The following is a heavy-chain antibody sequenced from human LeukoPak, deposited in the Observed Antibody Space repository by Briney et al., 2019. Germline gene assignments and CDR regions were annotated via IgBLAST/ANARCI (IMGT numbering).Heavy chain of an antibody. J-gene: IGHJ4*02. CDR2: IYYSGST. D-gene: IGHD6-13*01. V-gene: IGHV4-39*01. CDR3: ARESSSRPYYFDY. Sequence: SETLSLTCTVSGGSISSSSYYWGWIRQPPGKGLEWIGSIYYSGSTYYNPSLKGRATISVDTSKNQFSLKLSSVTAADTAVYYCARESSSRPYYFDYWGQGTLVTVSS. CDR1: GGSISSSSYY.